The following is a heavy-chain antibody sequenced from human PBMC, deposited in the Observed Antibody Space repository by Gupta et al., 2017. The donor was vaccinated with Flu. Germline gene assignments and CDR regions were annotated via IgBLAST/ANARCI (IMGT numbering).Heavy chain of an antibody. CDR2: MSGDGTST. CDR3: TKAIRFFSHMDV. V-gene: IGHV3-43*01. CDR1: GFTLHDYN. J-gene: IGHJ6*03. Sequence: EVQLVESGGIVVQPGGARRRYGAASGFTLHDYNMQWDRQAPGKGLKGVSLMSGDGTSTSFADSVRGRFTASRDNSKNSLYLQMNSLRTEDTSLYYCTKAIRFFSHMDVWGKGTTVTVSS.